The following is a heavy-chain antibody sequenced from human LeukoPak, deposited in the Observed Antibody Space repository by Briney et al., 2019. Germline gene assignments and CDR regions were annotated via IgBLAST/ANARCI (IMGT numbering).Heavy chain of an antibody. CDR3: ARSTLSPCIDY. V-gene: IGHV4-59*08. J-gene: IGHJ4*02. CDR1: GGSISSYY. Sequence: SETLSLTCTVSGGSISSYYWSWIRQPPGKGLEWIGYIYYSESTNYNPSLKSRVTISVDTSKNQFSLKLSSVTAADTAVYYCARSTLSPCIDYWGQGTLVTVSS. CDR2: IYYSEST.